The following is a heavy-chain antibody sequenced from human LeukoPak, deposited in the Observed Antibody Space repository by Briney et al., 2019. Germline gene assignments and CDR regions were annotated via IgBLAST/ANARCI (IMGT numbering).Heavy chain of an antibody. CDR3: AREDLWFGELLLNSFDY. V-gene: IGHV4-39*07. D-gene: IGHD3-10*01. Sequence: AETLSLTCTVSGVSISSSSYYWGWIRQPPGKGLEWIGSIYYSGSTYYNPSLKSRVTISVDTSKNQFSLKLSSVTAADTAVYYCAREDLWFGELLLNSFDYWGQGTLVTVSS. CDR1: GVSISSSSYY. J-gene: IGHJ4*02. CDR2: IYYSGST.